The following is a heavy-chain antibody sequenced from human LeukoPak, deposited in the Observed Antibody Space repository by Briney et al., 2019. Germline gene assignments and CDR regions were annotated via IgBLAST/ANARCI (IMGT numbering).Heavy chain of an antibody. CDR3: ASYCSGGSCYAAFDI. J-gene: IGHJ3*02. V-gene: IGHV4-34*01. D-gene: IGHD2-15*01. CDR2: INHSGSN. Sequence: SETLSLTCAVYGGSFSGYYWSWVRQPPGKGREWIGEINHSGSNNYNPSLKSRVNISVEKSKNQFSLKLSSVTAADTAVYYCASYCSGGSCYAAFDIWGQGTMVTVSS. CDR1: GGSFSGYY.